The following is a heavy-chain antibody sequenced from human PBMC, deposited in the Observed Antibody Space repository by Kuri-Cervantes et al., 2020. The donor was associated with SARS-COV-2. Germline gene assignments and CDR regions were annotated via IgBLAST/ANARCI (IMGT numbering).Heavy chain of an antibody. J-gene: IGHJ4*02. CDR3: ARAGRMGFPAGIASN. V-gene: IGHV1-2*02. Sequence: ASVQVSCKACGYTFIVYYMHCVRQAPGQGLEWMGWINPNSGGTNYAQKFQGRVTMTRDTSIRTAVMELSRPRSDDTAVYFCARAGRMGFPAGIASNWGQGTLVTVSS. CDR2: INPNSGGT. CDR1: GYTFIVYY. D-gene: IGHD6-13*01.